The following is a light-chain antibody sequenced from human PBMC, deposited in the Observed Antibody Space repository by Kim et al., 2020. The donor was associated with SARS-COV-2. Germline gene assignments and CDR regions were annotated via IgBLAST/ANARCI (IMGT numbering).Light chain of an antibody. J-gene: IGKJ1*01. CDR3: QQLNSYPRT. CDR1: QGISSY. CDR2: AAS. Sequence: DIQLTQSPSFLSASVGDRVTITCRASQGISSYLAWYQQKAGKVPKLLIYAASTLQSGVPSRFSGSGSGTEFTLTISSLQPEDFATYYCQQLNSYPRTFGQGTKVDIK. V-gene: IGKV1-9*01.